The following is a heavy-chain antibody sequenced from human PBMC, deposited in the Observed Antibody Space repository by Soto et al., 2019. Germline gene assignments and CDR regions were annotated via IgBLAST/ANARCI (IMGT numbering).Heavy chain of an antibody. D-gene: IGHD5-12*01. J-gene: IGHJ4*02. V-gene: IGHV4-61*01. Sequence: SETLSLTCTVSGGSVSSGSYYWSWIRQPPEKRLEWIGYVYYSGSTNYNPSLESRVTISVDTSKNQFSLRLRSVTAADTVVYYCARALNGYDNLADYWGQGTLVTVYS. CDR1: GGSVSSGSYY. CDR3: ARALNGYDNLADY. CDR2: VYYSGST.